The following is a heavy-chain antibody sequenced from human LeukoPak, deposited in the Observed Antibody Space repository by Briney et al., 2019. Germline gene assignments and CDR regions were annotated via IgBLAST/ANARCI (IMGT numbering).Heavy chain of an antibody. CDR2: IYSGGGT. J-gene: IGHJ4*02. V-gene: IGHV3-53*04. CDR3: ARELRLFRGLSFDY. D-gene: IGHD3-22*01. Sequence: GGSLRLSCAASGFTVSSNYMSWVRQAPGKGLEWVSVIYSGGGTYYADSVKGRFTISRHNSKNTLYLQMNSLRAEDTAVYYCARELRLFRGLSFDYWGQGTLVTVSS. CDR1: GFTVSSNY.